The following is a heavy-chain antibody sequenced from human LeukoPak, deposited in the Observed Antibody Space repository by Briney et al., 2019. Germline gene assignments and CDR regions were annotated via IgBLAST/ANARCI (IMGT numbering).Heavy chain of an antibody. D-gene: IGHD3-22*01. J-gene: IGHJ4*02. CDR3: ARSEGAYYYDRGTPYFDY. V-gene: IGHV4-59*11. CDR1: GGSISSHY. CDR2: IYYSGST. Sequence: SETLSLTCTVSGGSISSHYWSWIRQPLGKGLEWIGYIYYSGSTNYNPSLKSRVTISLDTSKNQFSLRLSSVTAADTAVYYCARSEGAYYYDRGTPYFDYWGQGTLVTVSS.